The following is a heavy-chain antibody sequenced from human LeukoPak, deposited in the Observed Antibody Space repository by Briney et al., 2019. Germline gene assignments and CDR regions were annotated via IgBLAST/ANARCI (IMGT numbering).Heavy chain of an antibody. CDR1: GFTFSSYE. V-gene: IGHV3-48*03. Sequence: GGSLRLSCAASGFTFSSYEMNWVRQAPGKGLEWVSYISNNARTIYYADSVKGRFTISRDNAKNSLYLQMNSLRAEDTAVCYCARNYGMDVWGKGTTVTVSS. CDR2: ISNNARTI. J-gene: IGHJ6*04. CDR3: ARNYGMDV.